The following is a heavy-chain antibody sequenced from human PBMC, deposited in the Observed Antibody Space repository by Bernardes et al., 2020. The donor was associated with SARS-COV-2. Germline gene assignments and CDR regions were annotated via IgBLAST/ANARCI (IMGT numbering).Heavy chain of an antibody. CDR3: ARQITFTMIVVVITTHFDY. J-gene: IGHJ4*02. CDR1: GGSISSSSYY. CDR2: IYYSGST. Sequence: SETLSLTCTVSGGSISSSSYYWGWILQPPGTGLEWIGSIYYSGSTYYNPSLKSRVTISVDTSKNQFSLKLSSVTAADTAVYYCARQITFTMIVVVITTHFDYWGQGTLVTVSS. V-gene: IGHV4-39*01. D-gene: IGHD3-22*01.